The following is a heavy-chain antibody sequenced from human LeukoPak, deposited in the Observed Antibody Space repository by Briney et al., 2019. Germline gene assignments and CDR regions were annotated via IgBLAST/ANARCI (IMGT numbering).Heavy chain of an antibody. CDR3: ARLKDYDSSGDAFDI. CDR2: IYYSGST. V-gene: IGHV4-59*08. CDR1: GGSISSYY. D-gene: IGHD3-22*01. J-gene: IGHJ3*02. Sequence: SETLSLTCTVSGGSISSYYWSWIRQPPGKVLEWIGYIYYSGSTNYNPSLKSRVTISVDTSKNQFSLKLSSVTAADTAVYYCARLKDYDSSGDAFDIWGQGTMVTVSS.